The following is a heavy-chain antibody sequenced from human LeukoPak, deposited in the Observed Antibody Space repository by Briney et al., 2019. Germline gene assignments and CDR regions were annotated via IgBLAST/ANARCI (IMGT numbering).Heavy chain of an antibody. CDR1: GFTFSDYA. D-gene: IGHD6-13*01. J-gene: IGHJ4*02. CDR2: ISSSSSNI. CDR3: ANLFASSWSVDY. V-gene: IGHV3-48*04. Sequence: GGSLRLSCAASGFTFSDYAMNWVRQAPGKGLEWISYISSSSSNIYYADSVRGRFTISRDNAKNSLYLEMNSLRAKDTAVYYCANLFASSWSVDYWGRGTLVTVSS.